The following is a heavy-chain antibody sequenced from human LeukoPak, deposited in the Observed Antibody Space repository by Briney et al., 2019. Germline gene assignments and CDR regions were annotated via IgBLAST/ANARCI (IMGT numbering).Heavy chain of an antibody. Sequence: ASVKVSCKASGYTFTSYYMHWVRQAPGQGLEWMGIINPSGGSTSYAQKFQGRVTMTRDTSTSTVYMELSSLRSEDTAVYYCAKGSVGYCSRTSCHGAVNFEYWGQGTLVTVSS. CDR3: AKGSVGYCSRTSCHGAVNFEY. CDR2: INPSGGST. J-gene: IGHJ4*02. V-gene: IGHV1-46*01. D-gene: IGHD2-2*01. CDR1: GYTFTSYY.